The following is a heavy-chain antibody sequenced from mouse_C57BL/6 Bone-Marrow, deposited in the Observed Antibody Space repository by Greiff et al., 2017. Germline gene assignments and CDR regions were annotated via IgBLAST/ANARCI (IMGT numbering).Heavy chain of an antibody. J-gene: IGHJ4*01. CDR2: IWGVGNT. Sequence: VMLVESGPGLVAPSPSLSITCTVSGFSFTSYGVDWVRQSPGQGLEWLGVIWGVGNTNYNSALKSRLSISKDNSTSQVFLKMNSLQTADTAMYYCARNSNYAMEDWGQGTTVTVAS. D-gene: IGHD2-5*01. CDR3: ARNSNYAMED. CDR1: GFSFTSYG. V-gene: IGHV2-6*01.